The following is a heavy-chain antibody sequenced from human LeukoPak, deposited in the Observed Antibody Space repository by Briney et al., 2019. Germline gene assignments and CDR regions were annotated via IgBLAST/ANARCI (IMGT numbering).Heavy chain of an antibody. Sequence: SETLSLTCTVSGGSISSYYWSWIRQPAGKGLEWIGRIYTSGSTNYNPSLKSRVTMSVDTSKNQFSLKPSSVTAADTAVYYCARDGYCSGGSCYSGYAFDIWGQGTMVTVSS. CDR3: ARDGYCSGGSCYSGYAFDI. D-gene: IGHD2-15*01. J-gene: IGHJ3*02. CDR1: GGSISSYY. V-gene: IGHV4-4*07. CDR2: IYTSGST.